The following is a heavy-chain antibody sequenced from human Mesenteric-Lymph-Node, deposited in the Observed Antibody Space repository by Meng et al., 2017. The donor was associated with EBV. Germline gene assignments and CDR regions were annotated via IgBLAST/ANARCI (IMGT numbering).Heavy chain of an antibody. D-gene: IGHD6-13*01. V-gene: IGHV4-34*01. CDR2: INHSGST. J-gene: IGHJ4*02. CDR3: ARKEQQLVHYFDY. CDR1: GGSFSGYY. Sequence: QVQLPQGGAGLWKPSETLSLTCAVYGGSFSGYYWSWIRQPPGKGLEWIGEINHSGSTNYNPSLKSRVTISVDTSKNQFSLKLSSVTAADTAVYYCARKEQQLVHYFDYWGQGTLVTVSS.